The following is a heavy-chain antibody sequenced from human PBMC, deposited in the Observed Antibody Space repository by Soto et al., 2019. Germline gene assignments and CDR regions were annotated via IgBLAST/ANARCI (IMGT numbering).Heavy chain of an antibody. Sequence: ASVKVSCKASGYTFTSYDINWVRQATGQGLEWMGWMNPNSGNTGYAQKFQGRVTMTKNTSISTAYMELSSLRSEDTAVYYCATGRPDFWSGSKDYWGQGTLVTVSS. J-gene: IGHJ4*02. CDR1: GYTFTSYD. CDR3: ATGRPDFWSGSKDY. CDR2: MNPNSGNT. D-gene: IGHD3-3*01. V-gene: IGHV1-8*01.